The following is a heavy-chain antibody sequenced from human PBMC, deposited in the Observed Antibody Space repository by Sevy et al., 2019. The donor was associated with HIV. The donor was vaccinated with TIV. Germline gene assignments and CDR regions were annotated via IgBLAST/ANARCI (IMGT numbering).Heavy chain of an antibody. J-gene: IGHJ4*02. V-gene: IGHV1-46*01. CDR3: ARDGFTMVRDTYYFDY. Sequence: ASVKVSCKASGYTFTSYYMHWVRQAPGQGLEWMGIINPSGGSTSYAQKFQGRVTMTRDTSTSTVYMELSSLRSEDTAVYYCARDGFTMVRDTYYFDYWGQGTLVTISS. CDR2: INPSGGST. D-gene: IGHD3-10*01. CDR1: GYTFTSYY.